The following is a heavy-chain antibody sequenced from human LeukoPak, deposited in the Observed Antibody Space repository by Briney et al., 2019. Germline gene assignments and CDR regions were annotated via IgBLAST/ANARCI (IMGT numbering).Heavy chain of an antibody. D-gene: IGHD6-13*01. Sequence: GESLKISCKGSGYSFTSHWIGWVRQMPGKGLEWMGIVYPGDSDPRYSPSFQGQVTISADKSISTAYLQWSSLKASDTAMYYCARQGAAAGPDYWGQGTLVTASS. CDR2: VYPGDSDP. CDR1: GYSFTSHW. V-gene: IGHV5-51*01. J-gene: IGHJ4*02. CDR3: ARQGAAAGPDY.